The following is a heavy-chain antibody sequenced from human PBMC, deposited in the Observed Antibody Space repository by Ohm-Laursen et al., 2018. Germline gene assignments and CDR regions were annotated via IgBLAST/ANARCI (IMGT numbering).Heavy chain of an antibody. CDR1: GGSISSYY. CDR2: IYYSGST. Sequence: SETLSLTWTVSGGSISSYYWSWIRQPPGKGLEWIGYIYYSGSTNYNPSLKSRVTISVDTSKNQFSLKLSSVTAADTAVYYCARVGGGSSFYSGFYGMDVWGQGTTVTVSS. D-gene: IGHD2-15*01. V-gene: IGHV4-59*01. J-gene: IGHJ6*02. CDR3: ARVGGGSSFYSGFYGMDV.